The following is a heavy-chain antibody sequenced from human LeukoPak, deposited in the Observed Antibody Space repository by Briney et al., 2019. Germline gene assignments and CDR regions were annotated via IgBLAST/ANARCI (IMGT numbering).Heavy chain of an antibody. Sequence: ASVKVSCKASGYSFTTYSISWVRQAPGQGLEWMGRINPNSGGTNYAQKFQGRVTMTRDTSISTAYMELSRLRSDDTAVYYCARVNSVIFGVVSDNWFDPWGQGTLVTVSS. CDR2: INPNSGGT. CDR3: ARVNSVIFGVVSDNWFDP. CDR1: GYSFTTYS. V-gene: IGHV1-2*06. J-gene: IGHJ5*02. D-gene: IGHD3-3*01.